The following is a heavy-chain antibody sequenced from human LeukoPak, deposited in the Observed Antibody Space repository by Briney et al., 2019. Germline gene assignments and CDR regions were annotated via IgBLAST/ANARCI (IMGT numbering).Heavy chain of an antibody. CDR1: GFTFNTYS. CDR3: AKDSNGWYQRGSNYFDY. D-gene: IGHD6-19*01. V-gene: IGHV3-21*04. CDR2: ISSSSDYI. Sequence: GGSLRLSCAASGFTFNTYSINWVRQAPGKGLEWIASISSSSDYIYYADSVKGRFTISRDNAKDSLYLQMNSLRAEDTAEYYCAKDSNGWYQRGSNYFDYWGQGTLVTVSS. J-gene: IGHJ4*02.